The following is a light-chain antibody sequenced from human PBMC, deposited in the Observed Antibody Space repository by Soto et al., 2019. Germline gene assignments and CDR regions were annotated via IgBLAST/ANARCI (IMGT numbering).Light chain of an antibody. V-gene: IGKV1-39*01. Sequence: DIPMTQAPSSLSASVGDRVTITCRASQSVTIYLNWYQQKPGKAPKLLIYAASSLQSGVPSRFSGSGSGTEFTLTISSLQPEDSASYFCQQSISAPLTFGGGTKVEIK. CDR2: AAS. J-gene: IGKJ4*01. CDR1: QSVTIY. CDR3: QQSISAPLT.